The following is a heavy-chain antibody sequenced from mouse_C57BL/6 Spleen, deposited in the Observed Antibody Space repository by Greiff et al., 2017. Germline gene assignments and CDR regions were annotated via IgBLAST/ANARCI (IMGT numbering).Heavy chain of an antibody. CDR3: AREDY. V-gene: IGHV5-4*01. J-gene: IGHJ2*01. Sequence: EVKLVESGGGLVKPGGSLKLSCAASGFTFSSYAMSWVRQTPEKRLEWVATISDGGSYTYYPDNVKSRFTISRDNAKNNLYLQMSHLKSEDTAMYYCAREDYWGQGTTLTVSS. CDR2: ISDGGSYT. CDR1: GFTFSSYA.